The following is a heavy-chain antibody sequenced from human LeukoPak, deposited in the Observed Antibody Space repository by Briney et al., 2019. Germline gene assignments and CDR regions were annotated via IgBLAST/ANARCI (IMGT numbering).Heavy chain of an antibody. V-gene: IGHV1-18*01. Sequence: ASVKVSCKASGYTFTSYGISWVRQAPGQGLEWMGWISAYNGNTNYAQKLQGRVTMTTDTSTSTAYMELRSLRSDDTAVYYCAREGTCSSTSCYLRPKLGAFDIWGQGTMVTVSS. CDR2: ISAYNGNT. D-gene: IGHD2-2*01. J-gene: IGHJ3*02. CDR1: GYTFTSYG. CDR3: AREGTCSSTSCYLRPKLGAFDI.